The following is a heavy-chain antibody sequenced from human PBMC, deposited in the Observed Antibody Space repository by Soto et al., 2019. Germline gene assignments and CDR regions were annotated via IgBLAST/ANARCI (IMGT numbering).Heavy chain of an antibody. J-gene: IGHJ5*02. CDR2: IYYSGST. Sequence: PSETLSLTCTVSGGSISSYYWSWIRQPPGKGLEWIGYIYYSGSTNYNPSLKSRVTISVDTSKNQFSLKLSSVTAADTAVYYCARGIGSSRTPNWFDPWGQGTLVTVSS. D-gene: IGHD6-13*01. CDR3: ARGIGSSRTPNWFDP. CDR1: GGSISSYY. V-gene: IGHV4-59*08.